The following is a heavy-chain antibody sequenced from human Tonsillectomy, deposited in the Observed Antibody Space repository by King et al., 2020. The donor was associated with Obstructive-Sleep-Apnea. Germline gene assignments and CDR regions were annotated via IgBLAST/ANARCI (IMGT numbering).Heavy chain of an antibody. V-gene: IGHV3-30*02. CDR3: AKAPSSWYYFDY. D-gene: IGHD6-13*01. CDR2: IRYDGSNN. Sequence: VQLVESGGGVVQPGGSLRLSCAASGFTFSSYGMHWVRQAPGKGLEWVAFIRYDGSNNYYADSVKGRFTISRDNSKNTLYLQMNSRGAEDTAVYYCAKAPSSWYYFDYWGQGTLVTVSS. CDR1: GFTFSSYG. J-gene: IGHJ4*02.